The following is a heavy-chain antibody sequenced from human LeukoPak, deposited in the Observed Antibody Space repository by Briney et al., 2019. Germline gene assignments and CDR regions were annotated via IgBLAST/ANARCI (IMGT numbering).Heavy chain of an antibody. CDR2: IHYSGRT. CDR3: ARLVVTSGLVWFDP. J-gene: IGHJ5*02. V-gene: IGHV4-59*08. CDR1: GGSISSNY. D-gene: IGHD3-22*01. Sequence: PSETLSLTCTVSGGSISSNYWSWIRQPPGKGLEWIGYIHYSGRTNSSPSLKSRVTISVDTSKNQFSLKLTSVTAADTAVYYCARLVVTSGLVWFDPWGQGTLVTVSS.